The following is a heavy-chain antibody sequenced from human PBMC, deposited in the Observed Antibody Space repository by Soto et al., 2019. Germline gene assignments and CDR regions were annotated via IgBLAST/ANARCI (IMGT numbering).Heavy chain of an antibody. CDR3: ARDPPGIAASGGRG. CDR2: IYSGGST. D-gene: IGHD6-13*01. J-gene: IGHJ4*02. CDR1: GFTVSNNY. Sequence: EVQLVESGGGLIQPGGSLRLSCAASGFTVSNNYMRWVRQAPGKGLEWVSLIYSGGSTHYADSVKGRFTISRDNSKNTLYLQMNSLRVEDTAVYYCARDPPGIAASGGRGWGQGTLVTASS. V-gene: IGHV3-53*01.